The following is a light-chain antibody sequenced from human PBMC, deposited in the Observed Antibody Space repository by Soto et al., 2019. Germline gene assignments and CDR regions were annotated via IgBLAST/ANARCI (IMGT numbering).Light chain of an antibody. V-gene: IGKV4-1*01. CDR3: QQYYTTPLT. J-gene: IGKJ4*01. CDR2: WSS. CDR1: QSVLYSSDNKYF. Sequence: DIVMTQSPDSLAVSLGERATINCKSSQSVLYSSDNKYFLAWYQQKPGQPPKLLIYWSSTRASGVPDRFTGSGSGTDFTLTISSLQAEDVAVYYCQQYYTTPLTFCGGTKVDIK.